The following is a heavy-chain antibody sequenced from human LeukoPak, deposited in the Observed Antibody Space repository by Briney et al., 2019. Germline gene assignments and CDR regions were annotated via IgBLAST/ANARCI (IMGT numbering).Heavy chain of an antibody. CDR1: EFSVGSNY. D-gene: IGHD3-16*02. Sequence: GGSLRLSCAASEFSVGSNYMTWVRQAPGKGLEWVSLIYSGGSTYYADSVKGRFTISRDNSKNTLYLQMNSLRAEDTAVYYCAKVRVNDYVWGSYRYPFDYWGQGTLVTVSS. J-gene: IGHJ4*02. CDR2: IYSGGST. V-gene: IGHV3-66*01. CDR3: AKVRVNDYVWGSYRYPFDY.